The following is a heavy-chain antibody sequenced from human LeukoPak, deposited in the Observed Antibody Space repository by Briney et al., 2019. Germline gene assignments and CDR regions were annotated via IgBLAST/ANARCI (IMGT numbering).Heavy chain of an antibody. V-gene: IGHV3-9*01. CDR3: AKDNPLDY. Sequence: GGSLRLSCEASRFNFDDYAMHWVRQAPGKGLEWVAAISSNSADIAYADSVKGRFTISRDNAKNSLYLQMNSLRAEDTAVYYCAKDNPLDYWGQGTLVIVSS. CDR2: ISSNSADI. J-gene: IGHJ4*02. CDR1: RFNFDDYA.